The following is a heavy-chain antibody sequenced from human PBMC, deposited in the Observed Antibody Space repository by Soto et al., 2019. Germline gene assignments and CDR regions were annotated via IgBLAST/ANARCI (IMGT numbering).Heavy chain of an antibody. J-gene: IGHJ3*02. CDR2: LNPNTDKT. V-gene: IGHV1-8*01. CDR3: ARGIKGLPPSAFDI. D-gene: IGHD5-12*01. CDR1: GYTFSNSD. Sequence: ASVKVSCKASGYTFSNSDINWVRQATGQGLEWMGWLNPNTDKTGSAQKFQGRVTMTRNTSISTAYLELSGLRSDDTAVYYCARGIKGLPPSAFDIWGQGTRVTVSS.